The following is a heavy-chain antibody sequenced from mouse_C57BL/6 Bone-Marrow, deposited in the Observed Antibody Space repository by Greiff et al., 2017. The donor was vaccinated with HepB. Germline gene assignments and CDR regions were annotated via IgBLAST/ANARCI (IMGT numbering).Heavy chain of an antibody. J-gene: IGHJ2*01. V-gene: IGHV1-75*01. D-gene: IGHD1-1*01. Sequence: QVQLQQSGPELVKPGASVKISCKASGYTFTDYYINWVKQRPGQGLEWIGWIFPGSGSTYYNEKFKGKATLTVDKSSSTAYMLLSSLTSEDSAVYFCARDITFYYGSSPYFDYWGQGTTLTVSS. CDR3: ARDITFYYGSSPYFDY. CDR1: GYTFTDYY. CDR2: IFPGSGST.